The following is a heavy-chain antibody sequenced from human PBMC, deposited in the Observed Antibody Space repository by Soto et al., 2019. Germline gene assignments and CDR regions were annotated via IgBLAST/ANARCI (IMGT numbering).Heavy chain of an antibody. CDR3: ATMNGYFEY. CDR2: ITATGDRT. D-gene: IGHD3-22*01. CDR1: GFRFSSYS. Sequence: GRSLRLSCPDSGFRFSSYSISWVRQTPGKGLEWVAAITATGDRTYYADSVTGRFTISRDNSKKTHYLQMTSLRAEGTAMYYCATMNGYFEYWGQGTPVTVYS. V-gene: IGHV3-23*01. J-gene: IGHJ4*02.